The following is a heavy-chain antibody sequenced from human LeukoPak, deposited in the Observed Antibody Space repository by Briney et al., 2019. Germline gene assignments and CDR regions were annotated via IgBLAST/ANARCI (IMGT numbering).Heavy chain of an antibody. CDR3: AEYGGYGSGSYFVAY. V-gene: IGHV3-23*01. J-gene: IGHJ4*02. CDR1: GLTFSSYA. Sequence: GGSLRLSCAPSGLTFSSYAMSWVRQAPGKGREWVSAVSGSAGSTYYADSGKGRFTISRANTTHSLHLQMNSLRAEDTAVYYCAEYGGYGSGSYFVAYWGQGTLVTVSS. D-gene: IGHD3-10*01. CDR2: VSGSAGST.